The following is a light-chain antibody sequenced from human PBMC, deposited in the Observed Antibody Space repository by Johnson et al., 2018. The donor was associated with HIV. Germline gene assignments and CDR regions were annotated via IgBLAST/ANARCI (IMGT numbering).Light chain of an antibody. J-gene: IGLJ1*01. CDR1: SSNIGNNY. CDR3: GTWDSSLSAGV. V-gene: IGLV1-51*02. Sequence: AVLTQPPSVSAAPGQKVTISCSGSSSNIGNNYVSWYQQLPGTAPKLLIYENNKRASGIPDRFSGSKSGTSATLGITGLQTGDEADYYCGTWDSSLSAGVFGTGTKVTIL. CDR2: ENN.